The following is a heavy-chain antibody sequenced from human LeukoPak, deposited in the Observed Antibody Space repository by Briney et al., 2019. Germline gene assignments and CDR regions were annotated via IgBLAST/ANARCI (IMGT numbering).Heavy chain of an antibody. CDR1: WFKFSSSA. V-gene: IGHV3-23*01. CDR2: RRCDTTET. CDR3: TKYLIYGAGTAKWFDP. Sequence: GGSLRLSCAASWFKFSSSAMRWGRQAPGEGPEWDSDRRCDTTETHYADSVKGRVTPSRDNSKSTLYLQMSSLRAEDTAVYYCTKYLIYGAGTAKWFDPWGQGTLVIVSS. D-gene: IGHD3-10*01. J-gene: IGHJ5*02.